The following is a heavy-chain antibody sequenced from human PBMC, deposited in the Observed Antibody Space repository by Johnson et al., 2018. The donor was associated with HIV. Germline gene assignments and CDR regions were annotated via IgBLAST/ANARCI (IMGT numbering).Heavy chain of an antibody. Sequence: QVQLVESGGGLVQPGGSLRLSCAASGFIFSSYSMHWVRQAPGRGLEWVAVISYDGNSKYYADSVRGRFTISRDNSKNALFLQMNSLRAEDTAVYYCASGWGIVVSDAFDIWGQGTMVTVSS. CDR3: ASGWGIVVSDAFDI. CDR2: ISYDGNSK. D-gene: IGHD6-19*01. V-gene: IGHV3-30*04. J-gene: IGHJ3*02. CDR1: GFIFSSYS.